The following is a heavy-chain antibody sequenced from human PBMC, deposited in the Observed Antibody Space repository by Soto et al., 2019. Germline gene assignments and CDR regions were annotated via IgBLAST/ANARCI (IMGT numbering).Heavy chain of an antibody. CDR3: ARSRSSFGFWYFAL. V-gene: IGHV4-30-4*01. Sequence: QVQLQESGPGLVKPSQTLSLTCTVSGGSISSGDYYWSWIRQPPGKGLEWIGYIYYSGSTYHNPSLKGRVTISVEASKNQFSLKLSSVTAADTAVYSCARSRSSFGFWYFALWGRGTLVTVSS. J-gene: IGHJ2*01. CDR2: IYYSGST. CDR1: GGSISSGDYY. D-gene: IGHD6-13*01.